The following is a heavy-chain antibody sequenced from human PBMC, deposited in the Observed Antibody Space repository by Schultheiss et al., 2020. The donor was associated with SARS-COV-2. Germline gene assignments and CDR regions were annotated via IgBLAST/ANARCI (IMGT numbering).Heavy chain of an antibody. CDR3: ARDGPSPGLAARVPVDY. CDR2: IYYSGST. Sequence: SETLSLTCTVSGGSVSSGSYYWSWIRQPPGKGLEWIGYIYYSGSTNYNPSLKSRVTISVDTSKNQFSPKLSSVTAADTAVYYCARDGPSPGLAARVPVDYWGQGTLVTVSS. V-gene: IGHV4-61*01. D-gene: IGHD6-6*01. CDR1: GGSVSSGSYY. J-gene: IGHJ4*02.